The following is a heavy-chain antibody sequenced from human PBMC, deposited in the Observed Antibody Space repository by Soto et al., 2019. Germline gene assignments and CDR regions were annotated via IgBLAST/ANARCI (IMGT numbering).Heavy chain of an antibody. CDR2: IRSKANNYAT. V-gene: IGHV3-73*01. D-gene: IGHD3-10*01. CDR3: TLPPGSGDY. Sequence: PVGSLRLSCAASEFTFSGSAIHWVRQASGKGLEWVGRIRSKANNYATAYGASVKGRFTISRDDSKNTAYLQMNSLKTEDTAVYYCTLPPGSGDYWGQGTLVTVSS. J-gene: IGHJ4*02. CDR1: EFTFSGSA.